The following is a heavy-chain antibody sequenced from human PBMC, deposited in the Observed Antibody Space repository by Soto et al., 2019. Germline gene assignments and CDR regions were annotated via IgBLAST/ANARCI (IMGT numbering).Heavy chain of an antibody. Sequence: SLRLSCAACGLTFSRYGLYWVRQAPGKGLEWVAVISDDGSNKYYVDSVKGRFTISRDNSKNTLTLQMNSMRAEDAAVYYCAKDIGIGGCYYVGDDWGLGTLVTVSS. CDR3: AKDIGIGGCYYVGDD. CDR1: GLTFSRYG. D-gene: IGHD1-26*01. CDR2: ISDDGSNK. V-gene: IGHV3-30*18. J-gene: IGHJ4*02.